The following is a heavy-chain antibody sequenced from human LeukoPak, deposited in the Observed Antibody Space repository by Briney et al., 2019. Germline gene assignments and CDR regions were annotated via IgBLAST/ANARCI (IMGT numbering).Heavy chain of an antibody. CDR2: ISVTSTT. Sequence: GGSLRLSCAASGFTFSSYAMSWVRQAPGKGLEWVSGISVTSTTNSADSVKGRFTISRDNSKNTLYLQMNSLRAEDTAVYYCARGGYDYGEYYYYYGMDVWGQGTTVTVSS. CDR3: ARGGYDYGEYYYYYGMDV. J-gene: IGHJ6*02. D-gene: IGHD4-17*01. CDR1: GFTFSSYA. V-gene: IGHV3-23*01.